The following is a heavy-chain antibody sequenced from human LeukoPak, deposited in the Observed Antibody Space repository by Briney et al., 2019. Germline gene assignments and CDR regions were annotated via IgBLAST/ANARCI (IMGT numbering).Heavy chain of an antibody. CDR1: GFTFSDYS. CDR3: ARDHRYAFDN. CDR2: VGISSGNT. D-gene: IGHD5-12*01. V-gene: IGHV3-48*04. Sequence: GGSLRLSCAASGFTFSDYSMNWVRQAPGKGLEWISYVGISSGNTKYADSVKGRLTISGDSAKNSVFLQMNSLRVEDTAVYYCARDHRYAFDNWGQGTLVTVSS. J-gene: IGHJ4*02.